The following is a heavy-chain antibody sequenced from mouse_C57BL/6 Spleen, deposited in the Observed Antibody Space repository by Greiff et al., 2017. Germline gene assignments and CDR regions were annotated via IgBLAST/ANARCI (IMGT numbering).Heavy chain of an antibody. J-gene: IGHJ4*01. V-gene: IGHV1-61*01. CDR1: GYTFTSYW. CDR3: ARRNWAYAMDY. CDR2: IYPSDSET. D-gene: IGHD4-1*01. Sequence: VQLQQPGAELVRPGSSVKLSCKASGYTFTSYWMDWVKQRPGQGLEWIGNIYPSDSETHYNQKFKDKATLTVDKSSSTAYMQLSSLTSEDSAVYYCARRNWAYAMDYWGQGTSVTVSS.